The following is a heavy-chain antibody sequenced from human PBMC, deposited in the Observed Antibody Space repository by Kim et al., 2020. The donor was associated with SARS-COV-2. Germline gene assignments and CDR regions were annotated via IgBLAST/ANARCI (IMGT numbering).Heavy chain of an antibody. D-gene: IGHD1-26*01. V-gene: IGHV3-53*01. CDR3: ARHSGSYSDFDY. Sequence: TYYADSVKRRFTIPRDNSKNTLYLQMNSLRAEDTAVYYCARHSGSYSDFDYWGQGTLVTVSS. CDR2: T. J-gene: IGHJ4*02.